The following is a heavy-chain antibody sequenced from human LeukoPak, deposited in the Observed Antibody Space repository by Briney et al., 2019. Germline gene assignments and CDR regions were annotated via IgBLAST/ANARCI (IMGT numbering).Heavy chain of an antibody. CDR2: IWYDGSNK. CDR1: GFTFSSYG. D-gene: IGHD4-23*01. Sequence: PGGSLRLSCAASGFTFSSYGMHWVRQAPGKGLEWVAVIWYDGSNKYYADSVKGRFTISRDNSKNTLYLQMNSLRAEDTAVYYCARDGTTTVVTYYLDYWGQGTLVTVSS. CDR3: ARDGTTTVVTYYLDY. V-gene: IGHV3-33*01. J-gene: IGHJ4*02.